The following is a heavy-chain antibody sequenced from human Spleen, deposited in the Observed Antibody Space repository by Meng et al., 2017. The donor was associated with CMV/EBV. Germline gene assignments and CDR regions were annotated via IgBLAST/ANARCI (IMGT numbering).Heavy chain of an antibody. CDR1: GGTFSSYA. Sequence: ASVKVSCKASGGTFSSYAISWVRQAPGQGLEWMGIINPSGGSTSYAQKFQGRVTMTRDTSTSTVYMELSRLRSDDTAVYYCARDPAYYDILTGTFDYWGQGNLVTVSS. J-gene: IGHJ4*02. V-gene: IGHV1-46*01. CDR3: ARDPAYYDILTGTFDY. CDR2: INPSGGST. D-gene: IGHD3-9*01.